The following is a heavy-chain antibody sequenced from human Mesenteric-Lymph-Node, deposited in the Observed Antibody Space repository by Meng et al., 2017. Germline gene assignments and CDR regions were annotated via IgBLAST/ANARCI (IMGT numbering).Heavy chain of an antibody. D-gene: IGHD2-2*01. J-gene: IGHJ5*02. CDR2: ISHSGST. Sequence: GSLRLSCAVYGASFSGYYWSWIRQPPGKGLEWIGEISHSGSTNYNPSLKSRVTISINTSKNQFSLNLTSVTAADTAVYYCARNRCTSNSCNRMFDPWGQGTLVTVSS. CDR3: ARNRCTSNSCNRMFDP. CDR1: GASFSGYY. V-gene: IGHV4-34*01.